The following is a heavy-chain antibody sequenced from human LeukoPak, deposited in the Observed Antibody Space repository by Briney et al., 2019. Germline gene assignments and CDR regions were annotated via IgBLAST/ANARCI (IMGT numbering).Heavy chain of an antibody. CDR3: ARQRYGDYGLWFDP. CDR1: GGSISSYY. V-gene: IGHV4-59*08. Sequence: PSETLSLTCTVSGGSISSYYWSWIRQPPGKGLEWIGYIYYSGSTNYNPSLKSRVTISVDTSKNQFSLKLSSVTAADTAVYYCARQRYGDYGLWFDPWGQGTLVTVSS. CDR2: IYYSGST. J-gene: IGHJ5*02. D-gene: IGHD4-17*01.